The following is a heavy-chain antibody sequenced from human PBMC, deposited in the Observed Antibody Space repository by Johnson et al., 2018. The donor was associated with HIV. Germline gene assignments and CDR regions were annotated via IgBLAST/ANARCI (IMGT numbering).Heavy chain of an antibody. V-gene: IGHV3-11*04. J-gene: IGHJ3*02. CDR2: ISSSGSTI. CDR3: ASSDIPLVRGGAFDI. Sequence: QVQLVESGGGVVQPGRSLRLSCAASGFTFSDYYMSWIRQAPGKGLEWVSYISSSGSTIYYADSVKGRFTISRDNAKNSLYLQMNSLRAEDTAVYYCASSDIPLVRGGAFDIWGQGTVVTVSS. CDR1: GFTFSDYY. D-gene: IGHD3-10*01.